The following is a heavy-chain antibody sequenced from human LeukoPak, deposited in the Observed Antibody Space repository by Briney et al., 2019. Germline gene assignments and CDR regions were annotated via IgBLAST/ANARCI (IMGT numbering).Heavy chain of an antibody. V-gene: IGHV4-59*01. Sequence: SETLSLTCTVSGGSISSYYWSWIRQPPGKGLEWIGYIYYSGSTNHNPSLKSRVTISVDTSKNQFSLKLSSVTAADTAVYYCASLSSGWEGGGGYWGQGTLVTVSS. J-gene: IGHJ4*02. CDR2: IYYSGST. CDR3: ASLSSGWEGGGGY. CDR1: GGSISSYY. D-gene: IGHD6-19*01.